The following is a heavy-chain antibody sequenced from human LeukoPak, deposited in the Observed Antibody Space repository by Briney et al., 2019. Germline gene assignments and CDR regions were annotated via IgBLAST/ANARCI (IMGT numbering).Heavy chain of an antibody. Sequence: GGSLRLSCAASGFTFSSYAMTWVRQAPGKGLEWVSAISGSGHNTYYADSVKGRFTISRDNSKNTVYLQMNSLRAEDTARYYCAKWREGTMVYFDYWGQGTLVTVSS. D-gene: IGHD3-10*01. J-gene: IGHJ4*02. V-gene: IGHV3-23*01. CDR3: AKWREGTMVYFDY. CDR2: ISGSGHNT. CDR1: GFTFSSYA.